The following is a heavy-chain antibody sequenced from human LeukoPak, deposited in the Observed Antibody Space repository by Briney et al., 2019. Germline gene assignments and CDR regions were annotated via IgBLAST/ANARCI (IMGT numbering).Heavy chain of an antibody. D-gene: IGHD3-10*01. V-gene: IGHV4-34*01. Sequence: SETLSLTCAVYGGSFSGYYWSWIRQPPGRGLEWIGEINHSGSTNYNPSLKSRVTISVDTSKNQFSLKLSSVTAADTAVYYCASLYGSGQPWGQGTLVTVSS. CDR2: INHSGST. J-gene: IGHJ5*02. CDR3: ASLYGSGQP. CDR1: GGSFSGYY.